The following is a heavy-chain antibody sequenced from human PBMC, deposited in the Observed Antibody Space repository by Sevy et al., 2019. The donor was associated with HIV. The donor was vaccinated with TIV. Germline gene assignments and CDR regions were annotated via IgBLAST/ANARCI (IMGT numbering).Heavy chain of an antibody. Sequence: GGSLRLSCAASGFTFSSYAMSWVRQAPGKGLEWVSAISGSGGSTYYADSVKGRFTISRDNSKNTLYLQMNSLRAEDPAVYYCAKDQSFLLGYCSGGSCSQFLNAFDIWGQGTMVTVSS. CDR2: ISGSGGST. J-gene: IGHJ3*02. V-gene: IGHV3-23*01. D-gene: IGHD2-15*01. CDR3: AKDQSFLLGYCSGGSCSQFLNAFDI. CDR1: GFTFSSYA.